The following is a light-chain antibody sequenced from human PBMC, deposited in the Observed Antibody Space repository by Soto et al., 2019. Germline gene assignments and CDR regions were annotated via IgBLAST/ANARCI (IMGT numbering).Light chain of an antibody. Sequence: QSALTPPAPVAESPGESVNISCTGSSSDVGGYKYVSRYQQHPGKAPKLLIYDVTNRPSGVSNRFSGSKSGYTASLTISGLQSEDEADYYCSSYTSFKTLVFGTGTKVTVL. J-gene: IGLJ1*01. CDR3: SSYTSFKTLV. V-gene: IGLV2-14*01. CDR1: SSDVGGYKY. CDR2: DVT.